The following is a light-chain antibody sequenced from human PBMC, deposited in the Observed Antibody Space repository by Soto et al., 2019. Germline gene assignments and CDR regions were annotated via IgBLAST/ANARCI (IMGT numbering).Light chain of an antibody. CDR3: QQYSTYAT. V-gene: IGKV1-5*03. J-gene: IGKJ5*01. CDR2: EAS. Sequence: DIQMTQSPSTLSGSVGDRVTITCRASQTISSWLAWYQQKPGKAPKLLIYEASTLKSGVPSRFSGSGSGAEFNFTITGLQPDDFATYCCQQYSTYATFGQGTRLEIK. CDR1: QTISSW.